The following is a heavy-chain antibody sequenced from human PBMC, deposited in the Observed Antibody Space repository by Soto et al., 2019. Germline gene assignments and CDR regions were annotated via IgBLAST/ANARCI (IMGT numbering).Heavy chain of an antibody. CDR2: ISAYNGNT. CDR3: ARYCSSTSCYLNYGMDV. Sequence: QVQLVQSGAEVKKPGASVKVSCKASGYTFTSYGISWVRQAPGQGLEWMGWISAYNGNTNYAQKFQGRVTITTDTSTSTAYMELRSLRSDDTAVYYCARYCSSTSCYLNYGMDVWGQGTTVTVSS. D-gene: IGHD2-2*01. CDR1: GYTFTSYG. J-gene: IGHJ6*02. V-gene: IGHV1-18*01.